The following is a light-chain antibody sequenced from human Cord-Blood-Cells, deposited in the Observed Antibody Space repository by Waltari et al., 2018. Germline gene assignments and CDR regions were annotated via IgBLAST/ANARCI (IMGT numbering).Light chain of an antibody. CDR1: QSISSW. CDR3: QQYDNLPPLT. J-gene: IGKJ4*01. V-gene: IGKV1-33*01. Sequence: DIQMTQSPSTLSASGGDRVTITCRASQSISSWLAWYQQKPGKAPKLLIYDASNLETGVPSRFSGSGSGTDFTFTISSLQPEDIATYYCQQYDNLPPLTFGGGTKVEIK. CDR2: DAS.